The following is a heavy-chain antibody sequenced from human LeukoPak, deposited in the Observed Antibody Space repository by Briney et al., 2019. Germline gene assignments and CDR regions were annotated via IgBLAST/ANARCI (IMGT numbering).Heavy chain of an antibody. J-gene: IGHJ3*02. CDR2: VNESGGT. V-gene: IGHV4-34*01. D-gene: IGHD4-17*01. CDR3: ARFEDVYGDLHSPPLDAFDI. Sequence: SETLSLTCAVYIDSFSNYHWNWIHQTPAKGMEWIGEVNESGGTNISPSLRSRVILSVDTSKNQFSLKLISVTVADTAIYYCARFEDVYGDLHSPPLDAFDIWGQGTMVTVSS. CDR1: IDSFSNYH.